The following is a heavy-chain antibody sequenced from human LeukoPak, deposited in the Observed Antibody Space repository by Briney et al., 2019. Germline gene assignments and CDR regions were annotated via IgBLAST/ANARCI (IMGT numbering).Heavy chain of an antibody. CDR1: GFTFSDYW. J-gene: IGHJ4*02. CDR3: VRDKGWLAHDY. CDR2: ISQGGSKK. D-gene: IGHD6-19*01. V-gene: IGHV3-7*01. Sequence: GGSLRLSCAASGFTFSDYWMTWVRQAPGKGLEWVGYISQGGSKKNYVDSVKGRFTISRDNAKNSLHLQMNSLRVDDTAVYYCVRDKGWLAHDYWGQGTLVTVSS.